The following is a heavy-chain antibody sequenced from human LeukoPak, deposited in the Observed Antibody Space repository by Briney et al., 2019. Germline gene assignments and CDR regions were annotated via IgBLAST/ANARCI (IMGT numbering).Heavy chain of an antibody. V-gene: IGHV4-39*07. D-gene: IGHD2-8*01. Sequence: SETLSLTCTVSGGSISSSSYFWAWIRQPPGKGLEWIGNIYYSGSTYYNPSLKSRVTISVDTSKNQFSLKLSSVTAADTAVYYCARVHYLWYYFDYWGQGTLVTVSS. J-gene: IGHJ4*02. CDR1: GGSISSSSYF. CDR2: IYYSGST. CDR3: ARVHYLWYYFDY.